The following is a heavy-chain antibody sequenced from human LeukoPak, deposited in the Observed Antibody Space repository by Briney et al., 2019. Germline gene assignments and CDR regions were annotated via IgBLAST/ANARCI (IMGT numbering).Heavy chain of an antibody. V-gene: IGHV3-15*01. D-gene: IGHD6-19*01. CDR3: TTSGGGWDYFDF. Sequence: PGGSLRLSCAASGFTFSNAWMTWVRQVPGKGLEWVGRIKRQSDGGTTDYAAPVKGRFTISRDDSKNMLYLQMNNLKTEDTSVYYCTTSGGGWDYFDFWGQGTLVTVSS. CDR2: IKRQSDGGTT. J-gene: IGHJ4*02. CDR1: GFTFSNAW.